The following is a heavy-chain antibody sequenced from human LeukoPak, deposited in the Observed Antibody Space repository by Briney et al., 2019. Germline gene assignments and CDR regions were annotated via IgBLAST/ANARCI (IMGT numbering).Heavy chain of an antibody. J-gene: IGHJ4*02. CDR3: ARAGYGSGSYFDY. Sequence: ASVKVSCKASGYTFTSYAMHWVRQAPGQRLEWMGWINAGNGNTKYSQKFQGTVTITRDTSASTAYMELSSLRSEDTAVYYCARAGYGSGSYFDYWGQGTLVTVSS. V-gene: IGHV1-3*01. CDR1: GYTFTSYA. D-gene: IGHD3-10*01. CDR2: INAGNGNT.